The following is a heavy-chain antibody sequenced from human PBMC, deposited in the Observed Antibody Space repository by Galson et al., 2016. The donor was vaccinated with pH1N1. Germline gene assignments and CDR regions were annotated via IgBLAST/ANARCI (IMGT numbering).Heavy chain of an antibody. D-gene: IGHD3-22*01. Sequence: SVKVSCKASGYTITSYFMYWVRQAPGQGLEWMGIINPSGGNTNYAQKLQGRLTMTRDTSTSTVYMELSSLRSGDTAVYYCARDAAMIVEVSVYAFDIWGQGTMVTVSS. CDR1: GYTITSYF. V-gene: IGHV1-46*01. J-gene: IGHJ3*02. CDR3: ARDAAMIVEVSVYAFDI. CDR2: INPSGGNT.